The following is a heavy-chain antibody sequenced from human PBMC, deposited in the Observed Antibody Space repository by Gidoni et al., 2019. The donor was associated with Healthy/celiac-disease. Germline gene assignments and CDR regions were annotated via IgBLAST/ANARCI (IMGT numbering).Heavy chain of an antibody. CDR3: ARLSGTTLPDY. CDR2: IYYSGST. CDR1: CGHISSSSYY. J-gene: IGHJ4*02. D-gene: IGHD1-7*01. V-gene: IGHV4-39*01. Sequence: QLQLQASGPGLVKPSETLSLTCPVHCGHISSSSYYWGWIRQPPGKGLEWIGSIYYSGSTYTNPSLKSRVTISVDTSKNQFSLKLSSVTAADTAVYYCARLSGTTLPDYWGQGTLVTVSS.